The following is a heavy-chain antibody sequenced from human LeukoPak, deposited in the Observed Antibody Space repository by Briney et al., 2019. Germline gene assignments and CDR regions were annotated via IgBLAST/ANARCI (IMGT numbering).Heavy chain of an antibody. CDR3: ASANTYYYDSSGYPFDI. CDR1: GFTFSSYS. CDR2: INWNGGST. J-gene: IGHJ3*02. D-gene: IGHD3-22*01. Sequence: PGGSLRLSCAASGFTFSSYSMNWVRQAPGKGLEWVSGINWNGGSTGYADSVKGRFTISRDNAKNSLYLQMNSLRAEDTALYYCASANTYYYDSSGYPFDIWGQGTMVTVSS. V-gene: IGHV3-20*04.